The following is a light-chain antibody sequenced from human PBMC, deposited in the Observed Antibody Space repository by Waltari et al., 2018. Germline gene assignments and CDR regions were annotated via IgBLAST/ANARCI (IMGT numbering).Light chain of an antibody. V-gene: IGKV3-11*01. J-gene: IGKJ5*01. CDR1: QSVSSY. CDR2: DAS. CDR3: HQRSNWPIT. Sequence: EIVLIQFQATLSLSPGERATLSCRASQSVSSYLVWYQQKPGQTPRLVIYDASTRAPGIPARFSGSGSGTDFTLTISSLDPEDFAVYYCHQRSNWPITFGQGTRLEIK.